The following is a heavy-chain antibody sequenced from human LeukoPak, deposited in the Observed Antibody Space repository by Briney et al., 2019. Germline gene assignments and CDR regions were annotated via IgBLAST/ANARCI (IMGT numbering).Heavy chain of an antibody. CDR1: GGSISSYY. V-gene: IGHV4-59*12. CDR2: IYYSGST. Sequence: SETLSLTCTVSGGSISSYYWSWIRQPPGKGLEWIGYIYYSGSTDYNSSLKSRVTISVDTSKNQFSLKLSSVTAADTAVYYCARGRVVPASRNWFDPWGQGTLVTVSS. CDR3: ARGRVVPASRNWFDP. J-gene: IGHJ5*02. D-gene: IGHD2-2*01.